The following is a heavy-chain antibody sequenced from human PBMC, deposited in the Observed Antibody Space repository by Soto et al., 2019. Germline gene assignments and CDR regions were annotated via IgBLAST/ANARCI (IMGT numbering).Heavy chain of an antibody. V-gene: IGHV4-59*11. D-gene: IGHD1-26*01. J-gene: IGHJ6*02. CDR1: GGSISSHY. CDR3: ARDGREASGMDV. Sequence: SETLSLTCTVSGGSISSHYWIWVRQAPGKGLEWIGHIYYRGSTTYNPSLRSRSTISVDTSNNQFSLKLSSVTTADTAVYYCARDGREASGMDVWGQGTKVTVSS. CDR2: IYYRGST.